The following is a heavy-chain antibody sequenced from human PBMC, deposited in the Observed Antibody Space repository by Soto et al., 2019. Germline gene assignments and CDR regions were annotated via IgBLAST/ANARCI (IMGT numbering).Heavy chain of an antibody. CDR2: ISSSSSYI. Sequence: GGSLRLSCAASGFTFSSYSMNWVRQAPGKGLEWVSSISSSSSYIYYADSVKGRFTISRDNAKNSLYLQMNSLRAEDTAVYYCAREKTMGTRAFDIWGQGTMVTVSS. D-gene: IGHD7-27*01. CDR3: AREKTMGTRAFDI. V-gene: IGHV3-21*01. J-gene: IGHJ3*02. CDR1: GFTFSSYS.